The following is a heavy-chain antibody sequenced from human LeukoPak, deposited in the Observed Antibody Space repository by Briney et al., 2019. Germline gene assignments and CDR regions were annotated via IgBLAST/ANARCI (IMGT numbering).Heavy chain of an antibody. D-gene: IGHD6-19*01. V-gene: IGHV4-4*07. CDR1: GGSISSYY. CDR2: IYTSGST. CDR3: ASGAAPKKYSSGWYGYNFDY. Sequence: SETLSLTCTVSGGSISSYYWSWIRQPAGKGLEWIGRIYTSGSTNYNPSLKSRVTMSVDTSKNQFSLKLSSVTAADTAVYYCASGAAPKKYSSGWYGYNFDYWGQGTLVTVSS. J-gene: IGHJ4*02.